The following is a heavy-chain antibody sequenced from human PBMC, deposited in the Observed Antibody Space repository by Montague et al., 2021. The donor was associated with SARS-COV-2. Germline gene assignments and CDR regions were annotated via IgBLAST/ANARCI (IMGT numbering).Heavy chain of an antibody. V-gene: IGHV3-9*01. D-gene: IGHD1-1*01. CDR2: ITWNSGNK. J-gene: IGHJ4*02. Sequence: SLRLSCAASGFTFGDYAMHWVRQAPGKGLEWVAGITWNSGNKVYADSVKGRFTISRDNSKHSLHLQMDSLTTEDTALYYCAKDTRHWLLNQWGQGTLVTVSS. CDR1: GFTFGDYA. CDR3: AKDTRHWLLNQ.